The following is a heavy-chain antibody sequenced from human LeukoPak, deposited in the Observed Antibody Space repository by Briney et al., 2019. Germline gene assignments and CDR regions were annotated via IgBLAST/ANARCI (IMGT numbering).Heavy chain of an antibody. CDR3: AKSGGYGLIDY. J-gene: IGHJ4*02. CDR2: IYSSGST. V-gene: IGHV4-39*01. Sequence: PSETLSLTCTVSSGSISSYYWGWIRQPPGKGLEWIGSIYSSGSTYYNASLQSRVTISIETSKNQISLRLNSVTAADMAIYYCAKSGGYGLIDYWGQGTLVTVSS. D-gene: IGHD1-26*01. CDR1: SGSISSYY.